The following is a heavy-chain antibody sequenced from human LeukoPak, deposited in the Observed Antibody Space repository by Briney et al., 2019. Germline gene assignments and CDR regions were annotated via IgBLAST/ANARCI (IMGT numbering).Heavy chain of an antibody. CDR1: GFTFNNYA. V-gene: IGHV3-23*01. Sequence: GGSLRLSCTASGFTFNNYAMYWVRQAPRKGLEWVAGIFGSGGSAHYADSVKGRFTISRDNSKNTVYLQMDSLRGEDTALYYCTKTTSGYSSGQYPGWPADHWGQGALVTVSS. CDR2: IFGSGGSA. CDR3: TKTTSGYSSGQYPGWPADH. J-gene: IGHJ4*02. D-gene: IGHD3-22*01.